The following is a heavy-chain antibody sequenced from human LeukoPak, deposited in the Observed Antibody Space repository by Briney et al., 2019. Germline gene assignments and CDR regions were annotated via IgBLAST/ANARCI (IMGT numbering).Heavy chain of an antibody. J-gene: IGHJ6*03. CDR1: GFTSSSYA. CDR2: ISGSGGST. Sequence: PGGSLRLSCAASGFTSSSYAMSWVRQAPGKGLEWVSAISGSGGSTYYADSVKGRFTISRDNSKNTLYLQMNSLRAKDPAVYNRANQHGDTYYYYYYMDVWGKGTTVTVSS. D-gene: IGHD4-17*01. CDR3: ANQHGDTYYYYYYMDV. V-gene: IGHV3-23*01.